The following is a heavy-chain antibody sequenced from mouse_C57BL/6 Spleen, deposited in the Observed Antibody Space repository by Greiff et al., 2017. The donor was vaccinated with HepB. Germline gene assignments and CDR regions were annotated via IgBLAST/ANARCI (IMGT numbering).Heavy chain of an antibody. CDR3: ASSSYSYAMDY. D-gene: IGHD1-1*01. J-gene: IGHJ4*01. CDR1: GYTFTSYW. V-gene: IGHV1-69*01. Sequence: QVQLQQSGAELVMPGASVKLSCKASGYTFTSYWMHWVKQRPGQGLEWIGEIDPSDSYTNYNQKFKGKSTLTVDKSSSTAYMHLSSLTSEDSAVYYCASSSYSYAMDYWGQRTSVTVSS. CDR2: IDPSDSYT.